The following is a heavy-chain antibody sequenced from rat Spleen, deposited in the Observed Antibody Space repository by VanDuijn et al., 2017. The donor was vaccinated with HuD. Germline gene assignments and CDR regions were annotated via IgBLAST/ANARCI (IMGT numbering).Heavy chain of an antibody. Sequence: EVQLVESGGGLVQPGRSLKLSCAASGFTFSNYGMHWIRQAPTKGLEWVASISPSGGSTYYRDSVKGRFTLSRDNAKSALSLQMDSLRSEDTATYYCTRGGNYALDAWGQGASVTVSS. CDR1: GFTFSNYG. CDR2: ISPSGGST. D-gene: IGHD1-10*01. J-gene: IGHJ4*01. CDR3: TRGGNYALDA. V-gene: IGHV5-19*01.